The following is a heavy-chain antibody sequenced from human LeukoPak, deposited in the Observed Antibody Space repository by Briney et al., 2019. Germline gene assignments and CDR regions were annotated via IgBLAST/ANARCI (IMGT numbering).Heavy chain of an antibody. D-gene: IGHD3-3*01. CDR1: GYTFTGYY. CDR3: ARGASFGVVMSGDAFDI. Sequence: GASVKVSCNTSGYTFTGYYMHWVRQAPGQGLEWMGWINPNSGGTNYAQKFQGRVTMTRDTSSSTAYMELSRLRSDDTAVYYCARGASFGVVMSGDAFDIWGQGTMVTVSS. CDR2: INPNSGGT. J-gene: IGHJ3*02. V-gene: IGHV1-2*02.